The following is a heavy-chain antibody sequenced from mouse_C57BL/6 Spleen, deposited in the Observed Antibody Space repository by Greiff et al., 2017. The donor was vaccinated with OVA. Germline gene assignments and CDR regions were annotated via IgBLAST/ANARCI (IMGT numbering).Heavy chain of an antibody. CDR2: IYPGDGDT. Sequence: VKLMESGPELVKPGASVKISCKASGYAFSSSWMNWVKQRPGKGLEWIGRIYPGDGDTNYNGKFKGKATLTADKSSSTAYMQLSSLTSEDSAVYFCARPPSYDYDDYWGQGTTLTVSS. CDR3: ARPPSYDYDDY. D-gene: IGHD2-4*01. CDR1: GYAFSSSW. J-gene: IGHJ2*01. V-gene: IGHV1-82*01.